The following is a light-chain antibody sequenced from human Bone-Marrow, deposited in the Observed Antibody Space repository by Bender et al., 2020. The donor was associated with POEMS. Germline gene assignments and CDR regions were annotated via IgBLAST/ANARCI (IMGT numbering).Light chain of an antibody. V-gene: IGLV3-19*01. J-gene: IGLJ1*01. Sequence: SSELTQDPAVSAALGQTVSISCQGDSLRWYYASWYQQKPGQTPILVIFDKDKRPSGIPDRFSGSSSGNTASLTITGAQAEDEADYYCHSGDSRRDLRHVFGTGTSVTVL. CDR1: SLRWYY. CDR3: HSGDSRRDLRHV. CDR2: DKD.